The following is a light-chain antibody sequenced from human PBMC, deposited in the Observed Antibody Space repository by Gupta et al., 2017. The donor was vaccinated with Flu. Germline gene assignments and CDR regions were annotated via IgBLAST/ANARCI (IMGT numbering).Light chain of an antibody. Sequence: RVTISCSGSSSNIGTNAVNWYQQVPGTAPKLLIYRSDQRPSGVPDRFSGSKSGTSASLAIGGLQSEDEADYSCAAWDDSQQDYVFGTGTKVTVL. CDR1: SSNIGTNA. J-gene: IGLJ1*01. V-gene: IGLV1-44*01. CDR2: RSD. CDR3: AAWDDSQQDYV.